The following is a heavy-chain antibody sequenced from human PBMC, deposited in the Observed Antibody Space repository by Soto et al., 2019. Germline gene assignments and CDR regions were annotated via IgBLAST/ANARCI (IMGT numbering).Heavy chain of an antibody. CDR2: ISSNGGST. CDR1: GFTFSSYA. J-gene: IGHJ6*02. Sequence: PGGSLRLSCSASGFTFSSYAMHWVRQAPGKGLEYVSAISSNGGSTYYADSVKGRFTISRDNSKNTLYLQMSSLRAEDTAVYYCVKDDEEAVAGTGGEYYYYGMDVWGQGTTVTVYS. CDR3: VKDDEEAVAGTGGEYYYYGMDV. V-gene: IGHV3-64D*06. D-gene: IGHD6-19*01.